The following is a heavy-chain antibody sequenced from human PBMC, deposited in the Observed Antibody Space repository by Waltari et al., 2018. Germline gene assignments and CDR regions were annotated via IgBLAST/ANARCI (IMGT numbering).Heavy chain of an antibody. CDR2: IYYSGST. J-gene: IGHJ4*02. V-gene: IGHV4-39*01. CDR1: GGSISSSSYY. Sequence: QLQLQESGPGLVKPSETLSLTCTVSGGSISSSSYYWGWIRQPPGKGLEWIGSIYYSGSTYYDPSLKSRVTISVDTSKNQLSLKLSSVTAADTAVYYCARLVENPRIAAAYFDYWGQGTLVTVSS. CDR3: ARLVENPRIAAAYFDY. D-gene: IGHD6-13*01.